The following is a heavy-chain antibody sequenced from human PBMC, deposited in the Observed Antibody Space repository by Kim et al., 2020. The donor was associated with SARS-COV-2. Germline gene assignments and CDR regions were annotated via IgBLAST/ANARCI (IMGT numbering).Heavy chain of an antibody. CDR2: ISSSGDTT. CDR1: GFTFSSYE. J-gene: IGHJ6*01. V-gene: IGHV3-48*03. Sequence: GGSLRLSCAASGFTFSSYEMNWVRRAPGKGLEWISYISSSGDTTYYAASVKGRFTISSDNAKNSLFLQMNSLTADDTAVYYCARGDGGYYYGMDVWGQGTTVAVSS. D-gene: IGHD3-16*01. CDR3: ARGDGGYYYGMDV.